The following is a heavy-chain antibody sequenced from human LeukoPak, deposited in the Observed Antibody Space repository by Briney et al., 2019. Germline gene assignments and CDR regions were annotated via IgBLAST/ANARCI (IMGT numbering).Heavy chain of an antibody. Sequence: SETLSLTCAVYGGSFSGYYWSWIRQPPGKGLEWIGEINHSESTNYNPSLKSRVTISVDTSKNQFSLKLSSVTSADTAVYYCGGGVNYDYFGGSFLFFDSGGKGPLVPVS. CDR3: GGGVNYDYFGGSFLFFDS. V-gene: IGHV4-34*01. CDR2: INHSEST. CDR1: GGSFSGYY. J-gene: IGHJ4*02. D-gene: IGHD3-16*01.